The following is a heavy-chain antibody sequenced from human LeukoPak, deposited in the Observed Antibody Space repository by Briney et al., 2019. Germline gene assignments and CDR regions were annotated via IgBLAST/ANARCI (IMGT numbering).Heavy chain of an antibody. CDR2: IYSGGST. D-gene: IGHD3-16*01. V-gene: IGHV3-66*01. J-gene: IGHJ3*01. CDR3: AREKDNWGIDAFDF. CDR1: GITISSNH. Sequence: GGSLRLSCAASGITISSNHMSWVRQAPGKGLEWVSVIYSGGSTYYADSVKGRFTISRDNSKNTLYLQMNSLRAEDTAVYYCAREKDNWGIDAFDFWGQGTMVTVSS.